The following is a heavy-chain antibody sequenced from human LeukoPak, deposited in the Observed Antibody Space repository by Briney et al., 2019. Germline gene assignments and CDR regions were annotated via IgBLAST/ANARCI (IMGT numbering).Heavy chain of an antibody. CDR1: GGTGSSYA. D-gene: IGHD5-18*01. CDR2: IIPIFGTA. CDR3: ARELTGDTAMAGLDAFDI. V-gene: IGHV1-69*01. Sequence: SVKVSCKASGGTGSSYAISWVRQAPGQGLEWMGGIIPIFGTANYAQKFQGRVTITADESTSTAYMELSSLRSEDTAVYYCARELTGDTAMAGLDAFDIWGQGTMVTVSS. J-gene: IGHJ3*02.